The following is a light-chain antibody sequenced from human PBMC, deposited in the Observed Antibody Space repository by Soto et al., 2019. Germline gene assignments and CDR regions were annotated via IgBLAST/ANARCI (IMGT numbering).Light chain of an antibody. CDR2: LNSDDSH. CDR3: QTWGTGIQV. Sequence: QSVLTQPPSASASLGASVKLTCTLSSGHSSYAIAWHQQQPEKGPRYLMKLNSDDSHNKGDGIPDRFSGSSSGTERYLTISSLQSEDEADYYCQTWGTGIQVFGGGTKLTVL. CDR1: SGHSSYA. J-gene: IGLJ2*01. V-gene: IGLV4-69*02.